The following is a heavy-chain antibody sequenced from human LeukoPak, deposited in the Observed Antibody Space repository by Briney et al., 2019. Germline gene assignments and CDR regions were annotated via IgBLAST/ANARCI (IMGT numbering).Heavy chain of an antibody. CDR3: AKATYSTSPGYYFDH. D-gene: IGHD2-2*01. Sequence: GGSLRLSCAASGFTFDDYAMHWVRQAPGQGLEWVSSVSWNSGSIAYADSVKGRFTISRDNAKNSLYLQMNSLRAEDTAFYYCAKATYSTSPGYYFDHWGQGNLVTVSS. CDR2: VSWNSGSI. CDR1: GFTFDDYA. J-gene: IGHJ4*02. V-gene: IGHV3-9*01.